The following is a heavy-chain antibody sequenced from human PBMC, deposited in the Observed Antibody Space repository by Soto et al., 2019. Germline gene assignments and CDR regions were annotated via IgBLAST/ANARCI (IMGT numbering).Heavy chain of an antibody. Sequence: QVQLVQSGAEEKKPGASVKVSCKASGYTFTGHYIHWVRQAPEQGPEWMGEIGPESGATRYAQRFQGRVTMTRDMSITTVYMELNNLRPDDTAVYYCGRGRSGQIVVFYWGQGTPVTVSS. CDR3: GRGRSGQIVVFY. CDR1: GYTFTGHY. CDR2: IGPESGAT. V-gene: IGHV1-2*02. D-gene: IGHD1-26*01. J-gene: IGHJ4*02.